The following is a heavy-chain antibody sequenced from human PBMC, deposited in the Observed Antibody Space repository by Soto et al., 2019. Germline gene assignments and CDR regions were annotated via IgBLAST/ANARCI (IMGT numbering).Heavy chain of an antibody. CDR3: ARGDREDILVVVGARPGEYGTDI. Sequence: QVQLVESGGGVVQPGGSLRLSCAASGFTFRNHAMHWVRQAPGKGLECVAVIAHDGSNAFYRDSVKGRFTVSRDNSKNTLSLYMTSLRPDLTGVYYCARGDREDILVVVGARPGEYGTDIWGQGTTVIVSS. V-gene: IGHV3-30-3*01. CDR1: GFTFRNHA. CDR2: IAHDGSNA. D-gene: IGHD2-15*01. J-gene: IGHJ6*02.